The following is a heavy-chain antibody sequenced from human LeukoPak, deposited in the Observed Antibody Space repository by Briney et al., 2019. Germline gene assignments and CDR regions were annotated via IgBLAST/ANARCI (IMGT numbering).Heavy chain of an antibody. V-gene: IGHV1-69*01. D-gene: IGHD2-21*02. J-gene: IGHJ4*02. CDR2: IIPIFGTA. Sequence: GASVKVSCKVSGGTFSSYAISWVRQAPGQGLEWMGGIIPIFGTANYAQKFQGRVTITADESTSTAYMELSSLRSEDTAVYYCARDRTTYCGGDCYSGGGSTSFDYWGQGTLVTVSS. CDR1: GGTFSSYA. CDR3: ARDRTTYCGGDCYSGGGSTSFDY.